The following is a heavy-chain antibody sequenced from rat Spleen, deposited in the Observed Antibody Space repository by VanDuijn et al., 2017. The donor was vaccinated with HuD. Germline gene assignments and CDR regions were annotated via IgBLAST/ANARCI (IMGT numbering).Heavy chain of an antibody. CDR2: ITHIGGIT. V-gene: IGHV5-29*01. D-gene: IGHD1-6*01. CDR3: ARHGYTTDYLNWFAY. J-gene: IGHJ3*01. CDR1: GFTFSNYG. Sequence: EVQLVESGGGLVQPGRSLKLSCAASGFTFSNYGMAWVRQTPTKGLEWVATITHIGGITYYPDSVKGRFTISRDNAKSTLYLQMDSLRSEDTATYYCARHGYTTDYLNWFAYWGQGTLVTVSS.